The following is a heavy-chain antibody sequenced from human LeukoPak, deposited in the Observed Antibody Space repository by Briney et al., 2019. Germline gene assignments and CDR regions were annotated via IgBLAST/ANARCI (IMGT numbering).Heavy chain of an antibody. CDR2: INPSGGST. J-gene: IGHJ5*02. V-gene: IGHV1-46*01. CDR1: GYTFTSYY. CDR3: ARATGGRYFDWLLPGFDP. Sequence: ASVKVSCKASGYTFTSYYMHWVRQAPGQGLEWMGIINPSGGSTSYAQKFQGRVTMTRDMSTSTVYMELSSLRSEDTAVYYCARATGGRYFDWLLPGFDPWGQGTLVTVSS. D-gene: IGHD3-9*01.